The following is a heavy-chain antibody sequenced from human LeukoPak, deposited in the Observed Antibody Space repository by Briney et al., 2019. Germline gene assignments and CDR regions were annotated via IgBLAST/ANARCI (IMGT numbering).Heavy chain of an antibody. CDR2: INTNTGNP. CDR1: GYTFTSYA. Sequence: ASVKVSCKASGYTFTSYAMNWVRQAPGQGLEWMGWINTNTGNPTYAQGFTGRFVFSLDTSVSTAYLQISSLKAGDTAVYYCARDGMVVAATNYYYYGMDVWGQGTTVTVSS. V-gene: IGHV7-4-1*02. J-gene: IGHJ6*02. D-gene: IGHD2-15*01. CDR3: ARDGMVVAATNYYYYGMDV.